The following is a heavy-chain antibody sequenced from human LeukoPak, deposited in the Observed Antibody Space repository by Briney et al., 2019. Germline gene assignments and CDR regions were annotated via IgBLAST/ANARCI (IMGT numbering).Heavy chain of an antibody. CDR2: ISGSGGST. CDR1: GFTFSSYA. Sequence: GGSLRLSCAASGFTFSSYAMSWVRQAPGKGLEWVSAISGSGGSTYYADSVKGRFTISRDNSKTTLYLQMNSLRAEDTAVYYCAKEDELRYFDWLLAAFDYWGQGTLVTVSS. J-gene: IGHJ4*02. V-gene: IGHV3-23*01. CDR3: AKEDELRYFDWLLAAFDY. D-gene: IGHD3-9*01.